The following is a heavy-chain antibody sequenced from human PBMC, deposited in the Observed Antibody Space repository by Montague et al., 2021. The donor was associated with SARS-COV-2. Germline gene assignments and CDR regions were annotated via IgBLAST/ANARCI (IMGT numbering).Heavy chain of an antibody. V-gene: IGHV4-34*01. CDR2: INHSGST. CDR3: ARGRRILLWFWELFAGGVYYGRDV. J-gene: IGHJ6*02. Sequence: SETLSLTCAVYGWSFSGYYWSWIRQQPGKGREWIGEINHSGSTNXNTSLNSRVTISVDTSKNQFSLKLRFVTAAATAVYYCARGRRILLWFWELFAGGVYYGRDVWGQGTTVTVSS. CDR1: GWSFSGYY. D-gene: IGHD3-10*01.